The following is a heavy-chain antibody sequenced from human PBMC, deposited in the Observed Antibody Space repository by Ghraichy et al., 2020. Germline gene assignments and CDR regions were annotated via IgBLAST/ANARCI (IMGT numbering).Heavy chain of an antibody. Sequence: SETLSLTCTVSGGSISSGSYYWSWIRQPAGKGLEWIGRIYTSGSTNYNPSLKSRVTISVDTSKNQFSLKLSSVTAADTAVYYCASSRGYSGYDSPYGMDVWGQGTTVTVSS. CDR3: ASSRGYSGYDSPYGMDV. V-gene: IGHV4-61*02. D-gene: IGHD5-12*01. J-gene: IGHJ6*02. CDR2: IYTSGST. CDR1: GGSISSGSYY.